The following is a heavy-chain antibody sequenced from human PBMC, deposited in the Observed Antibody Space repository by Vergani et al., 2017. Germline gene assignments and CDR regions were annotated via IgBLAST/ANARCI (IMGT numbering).Heavy chain of an antibody. CDR2: ISGSGGST. CDR1: GFTFSSYA. V-gene: IGHV3-23*01. J-gene: IGHJ4*02. CDR3: TKARVVAAHGRKLDY. D-gene: IGHD2-15*01. Sequence: EVQLLESGGGLVQPGGSLRLSCAASGFTFSSYAMSWVRQAPGKGLEWVSAISGSGGSTYYADSVKGRFTITRDNSKNTLYLQMNSLRAEDSAVYYCTKARVVAAHGRKLDYWGQGTLVTVSS.